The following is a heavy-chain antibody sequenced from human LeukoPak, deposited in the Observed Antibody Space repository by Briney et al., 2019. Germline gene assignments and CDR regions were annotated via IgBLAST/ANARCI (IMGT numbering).Heavy chain of an antibody. CDR3: ARDYSIAVAGSRFDY. Sequence: GGSLRLSCAASGFTFSSYSMNWVRQAPGKGLEWVSSISSSSYIYYADSVKGRFTISRDNAKNSLYLQMNSLRAEDTAVYYCARDYSIAVAGSRFDYWGQGTLVTVS. CDR2: ISSSSYI. CDR1: GFTFSSYS. J-gene: IGHJ4*02. V-gene: IGHV3-21*01. D-gene: IGHD6-19*01.